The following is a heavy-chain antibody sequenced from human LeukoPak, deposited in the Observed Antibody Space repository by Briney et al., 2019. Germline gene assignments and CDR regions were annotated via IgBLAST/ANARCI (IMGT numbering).Heavy chain of an antibody. Sequence: ASVKVSCKASGYTFTDYYVYWVRQAPGQGLEWMGWINPKNGGTRYAQKFQGWVTVSRDTSISIAYMELSTLKSDDTAVYYCARGRGVTTAGTSWFDPWGQGTLVIVSS. J-gene: IGHJ5*02. CDR3: ARGRGVTTAGTSWFDP. CDR1: GYTFTDYY. V-gene: IGHV1-2*04. CDR2: INPKNGGT. D-gene: IGHD6-13*01.